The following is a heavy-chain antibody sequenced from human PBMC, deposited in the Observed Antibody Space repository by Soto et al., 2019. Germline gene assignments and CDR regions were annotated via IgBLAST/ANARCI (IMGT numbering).Heavy chain of an antibody. D-gene: IGHD6-13*01. V-gene: IGHV3-43*01. CDR3: AKSAAAGTVRYYFDY. Sequence: EVQLVESGGVVVQPGGSLRLSCAASGFTFDDYTMHWVRQAPGKGLEWVSLISWDGGSTYYADSVKGRFTISRDNSXXSLYLQMNSLRTEDTALYYCAKSAAAGTVRYYFDYWGQGTLVTVSS. CDR1: GFTFDDYT. CDR2: ISWDGGST. J-gene: IGHJ4*02.